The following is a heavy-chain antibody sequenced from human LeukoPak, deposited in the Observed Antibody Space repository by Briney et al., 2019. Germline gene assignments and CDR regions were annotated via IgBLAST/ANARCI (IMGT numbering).Heavy chain of an antibody. V-gene: IGHV3-23*01. CDR2: ISASGGST. J-gene: IGHJ4*02. D-gene: IGHD3-22*01. CDR1: GFTFSSSA. CDR3: ARDPSSGFYYYFDY. Sequence: PGGSLRLSCAASGFTFSSSAMSWVRQVPGKGLEWVSGISASGGSTSYADSVRGRFTISRDNSRNTLYLQMNSLRAEDTSVYYCARDPSSGFYYYFDYWGQGTLVTVSS.